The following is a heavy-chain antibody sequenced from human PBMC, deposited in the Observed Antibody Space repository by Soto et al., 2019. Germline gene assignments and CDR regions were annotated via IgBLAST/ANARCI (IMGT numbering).Heavy chain of an antibody. D-gene: IGHD2-8*02. CDR2: IKQDGSEK. Sequence: GGSLRLSCAASGFTFSSHWMSWVRQAPGKGLEWVANIKQDGSEKYYVDSVKGRFSILRDNAKNSLYLQMSSLSAEDTAVYYCARAWTGYCTGTGCPSYYYYYMDVWGKGTSVTVSS. CDR1: GFTFSSHW. CDR3: ARAWTGYCTGTGCPSYYYYYMDV. J-gene: IGHJ6*03. V-gene: IGHV3-7*01.